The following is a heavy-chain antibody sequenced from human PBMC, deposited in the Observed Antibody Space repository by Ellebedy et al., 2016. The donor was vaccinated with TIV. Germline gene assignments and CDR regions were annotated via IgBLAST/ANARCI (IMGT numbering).Heavy chain of an antibody. CDR1: GYSFTSYW. CDR2: IYPGDSDT. J-gene: IGHJ4*02. D-gene: IGHD2-15*01. CDR3: ANTRFCSGGSCYFDF. Sequence: PGGSLRLSCKGSGYSFTSYWIGWVRQMPGKGLEWMGIIYPGDSDTRYNPSFQGQVTISADKSISTAYLHWSSLKASDTAMYYWANTRFCSGGSCYFDFWGQGTLVTVSS. V-gene: IGHV5-51*01.